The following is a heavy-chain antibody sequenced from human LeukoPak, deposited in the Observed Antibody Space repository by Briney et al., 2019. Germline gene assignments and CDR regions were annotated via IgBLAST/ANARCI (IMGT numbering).Heavy chain of an antibody. D-gene: IGHD3-16*01. CDR3: ASNWGSYPDC. Sequence: GGSLRLSCAASGFTFRNYWMTLVRQAPGKGLEWVANSKQDGSEKDYVDSVKGRFSISRDNPKNSLYLQMNSLRAEDTALYYGASNWGSYPDCWGQGALVTVSA. V-gene: IGHV3-7*01. CDR2: SKQDGSEK. J-gene: IGHJ4*02. CDR1: GFTFRNYW.